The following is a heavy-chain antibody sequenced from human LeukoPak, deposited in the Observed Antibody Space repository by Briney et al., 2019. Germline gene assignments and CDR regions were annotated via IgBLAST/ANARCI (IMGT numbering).Heavy chain of an antibody. Sequence: GGSLRLSCAASGFTFDDYAMHWVRQAPGKGLKWVSGISWNSGSIGYADSVKGRFTISRDNAKNSLYLQMNSLRAEDTALYYCAKSVATITPPFLWGQGTLVTVSS. D-gene: IGHD5-12*01. CDR3: AKSVATITPPFL. CDR1: GFTFDDYA. V-gene: IGHV3-9*01. CDR2: ISWNSGSI. J-gene: IGHJ4*02.